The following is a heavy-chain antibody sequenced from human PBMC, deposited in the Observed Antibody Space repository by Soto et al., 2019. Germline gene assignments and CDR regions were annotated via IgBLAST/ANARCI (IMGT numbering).Heavy chain of an antibody. Sequence: ASVKVSCKVSGYTLTELSMHWVRQAPGKGLEWMGGFDPEDGETIYAQKFQGRVTMTEDTSTDTAYIELSSLRSEDTAVYYCATDRGRIQLWSLLFWGQGTLVTVSS. J-gene: IGHJ4*02. CDR3: ATDRGRIQLWSLLF. D-gene: IGHD5-18*01. CDR1: GYTLTELS. V-gene: IGHV1-24*01. CDR2: FDPEDGET.